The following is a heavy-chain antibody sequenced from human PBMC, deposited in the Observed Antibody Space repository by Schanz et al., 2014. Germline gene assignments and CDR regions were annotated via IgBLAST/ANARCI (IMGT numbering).Heavy chain of an antibody. D-gene: IGHD4-17*01. CDR2: MHNSGST. V-gene: IGHV4-59*12. Sequence: QVQLQESGPGLLKPSETLSLTCTVSGGSIRSYFWSWIRQPPGKGLEWIGYMHNSGSTSYNPSLKSRVTISVNTSKNQFSLKLNSVTAADTAVYYCARDRGHGDLPGDIWGQGTMVTVSS. CDR3: ARDRGHGDLPGDI. J-gene: IGHJ3*02. CDR1: GGSIRSYF.